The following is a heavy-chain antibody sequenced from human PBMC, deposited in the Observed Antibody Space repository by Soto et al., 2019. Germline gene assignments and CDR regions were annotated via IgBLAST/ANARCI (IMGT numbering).Heavy chain of an antibody. J-gene: IGHJ6*02. CDR1: GFTFSSHV. V-gene: IGHV3-23*01. Sequence: GGVLGLCYAASGFTFSSHVLSLVRQAPGKGLEWVSAISGSGGSTYYADSVKGRFTISRDNSKNTLYLQMNSLRAEDTAVYYCAKDSPGYYYYGMDVWGRGTTVTVSS. CDR2: ISGSGGST. CDR3: AKDSPGYYYYGMDV.